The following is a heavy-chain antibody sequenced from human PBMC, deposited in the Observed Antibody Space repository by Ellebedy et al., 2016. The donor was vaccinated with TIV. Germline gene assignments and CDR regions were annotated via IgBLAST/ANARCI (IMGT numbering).Heavy chain of an antibody. D-gene: IGHD2-8*01. Sequence: MLSETLSLTCTVSDGSISSSSDHWGCVWIRQRPGKGLEWIGTINYGGTTFRNPSPKSRLTLSVDSSKIQVSLSLDSVTAADTAVYHCARQGIRSTQWTFDIWGQGTMVTVSS. J-gene: IGHJ3*02. CDR1: DGSISSSSDH. CDR2: INYGGTT. V-gene: IGHV4-39*01. CDR3: ARQGIRSTQWTFDI.